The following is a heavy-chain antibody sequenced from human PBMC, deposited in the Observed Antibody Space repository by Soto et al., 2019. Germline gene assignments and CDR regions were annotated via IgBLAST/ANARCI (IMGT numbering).Heavy chain of an antibody. Sequence: QLQLQESGSGLVKPSQTLSLTCAVSGGSISSGGAISSNSYSWNWIRQPPGKGLEWIGSIYESGNTYYSPSLRCRVSISVDRSKNQFSLNLSSVTAADTAVYYCARAPAIAHWYFDLWGRGTLATVSS. D-gene: IGHD2-21*02. CDR2: IYESGNT. V-gene: IGHV4-30-2*01. CDR1: GGSISSGGAISSNSYS. J-gene: IGHJ2*01. CDR3: ARAPAIAHWYFDL.